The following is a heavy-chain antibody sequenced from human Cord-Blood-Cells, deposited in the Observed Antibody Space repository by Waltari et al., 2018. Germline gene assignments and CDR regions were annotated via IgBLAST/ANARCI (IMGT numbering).Heavy chain of an antibody. J-gene: IGHJ6*03. CDR3: ARSHHYYYYYYMDV. Sequence: QVQLVQSGAEVKKPGSPVKVSCKASVATFSSYAISWVRQAPGQGLEWMGGIIPIFGTANDAQKFQGRVTITADESTSTAYMELSSLRSEDTAVYYCARSHHYYYYYYMDVWGKGTTVTVSS. CDR2: IIPIFGTA. CDR1: VATFSSYA. V-gene: IGHV1-69*01.